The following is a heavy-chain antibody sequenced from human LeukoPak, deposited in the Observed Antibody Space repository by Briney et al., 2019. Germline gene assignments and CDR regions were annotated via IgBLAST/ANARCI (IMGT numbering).Heavy chain of an antibody. J-gene: IGHJ4*02. CDR1: GFTFSSYA. CDR3: AKFDGGFGGYDFNYFDY. V-gene: IGHV3-23*01. CDR2: ISGSGGST. Sequence: GGSLRLSCAASGFTFSSYAMSWVRQARGKGLEWVSAISGSGGSTYYADSVKGRFTISRDNSKNTLYLQMNSLRAEDTAVYYCAKFDGGFGGYDFNYFDYWGQGTLVIVSS. D-gene: IGHD5-12*01.